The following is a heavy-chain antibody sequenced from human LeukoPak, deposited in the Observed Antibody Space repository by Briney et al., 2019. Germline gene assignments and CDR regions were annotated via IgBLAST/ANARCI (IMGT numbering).Heavy chain of an antibody. J-gene: IGHJ4*02. Sequence: GRSLRLSCAASGFTFSDYYTSWIRQAPGKGLEWVSYISGTSTYTNYADSVKGRFTISRDNAKNSLFLQMNSLRAEDTAVYYCARDLSDDYSLDYWGQGTLVSVSS. CDR2: ISGTSTYT. V-gene: IGHV3-11*06. CDR1: GFTFSDYY. CDR3: ARDLSDDYSLDY. D-gene: IGHD3-16*01.